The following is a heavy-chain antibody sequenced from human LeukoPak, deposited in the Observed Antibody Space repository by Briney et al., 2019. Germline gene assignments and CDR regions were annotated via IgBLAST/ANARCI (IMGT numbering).Heavy chain of an antibody. V-gene: IGHV4-34*01. CDR1: GGSFSGYY. J-gene: IGHJ4*02. CDR2: INHSGST. D-gene: IGHD2-15*01. CDR3: ARGPQDIVVVVAAKGEFDY. Sequence: PSETLSLTCAVYGGSFSGYYWSWIRQPPGKGLEWIGEINHSGSTNYNPSLKSRVTISVDTSKNQFSLKLSSVTAADTAVYYCARGPQDIVVVVAAKGEFDYWGQRTLVTVSS.